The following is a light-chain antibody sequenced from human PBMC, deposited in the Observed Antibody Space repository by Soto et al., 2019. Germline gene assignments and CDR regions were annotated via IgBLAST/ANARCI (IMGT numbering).Light chain of an antibody. Sequence: DIQMTQSPSSVSASVGDRVTITCRASQGVSIWLAWYQQKPGKAPKLLIHSAASLQSGVPSRFSGSGYGTDVTLTISSLQPEDFATYYCQQANSFPFTVGPGTKVDIK. CDR2: SAA. J-gene: IGKJ3*01. CDR3: QQANSFPFT. V-gene: IGKV1D-12*01. CDR1: QGVSIW.